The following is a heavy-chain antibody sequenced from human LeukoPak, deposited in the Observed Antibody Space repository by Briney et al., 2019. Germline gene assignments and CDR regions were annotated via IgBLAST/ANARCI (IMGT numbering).Heavy chain of an antibody. V-gene: IGHV5-51*01. Sequence: GESLKISCKGSGYRFTDYWIGWVRQMPGKGLEWMGIIYPGVSDTRYSPSFQGQVTISAGKSISTAYLQWSSLKASDSAMYYCVRGITMARGVILYSMDVWGQGTTVTVSS. J-gene: IGHJ6*02. D-gene: IGHD3-10*01. CDR2: IYPGVSDT. CDR3: VRGITMARGVILYSMDV. CDR1: GYRFTDYW.